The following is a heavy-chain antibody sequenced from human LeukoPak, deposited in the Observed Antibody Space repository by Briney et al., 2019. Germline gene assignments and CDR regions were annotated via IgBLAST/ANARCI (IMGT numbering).Heavy chain of an antibody. CDR1: GGSICSGSYY. V-gene: IGHV4-61*02. Sequence: SQTLSLTCTVSGGSICSGSYYWSWIRQPAGKGLEWIGRIYTSGSTNYNPSLKSRVTISVDTSKNQFSLKLSSVTAADTAVYYCARLPLGYCSSTSCYTERDYWGQGTLVTVSS. J-gene: IGHJ4*02. CDR3: ARLPLGYCSSTSCYTERDY. CDR2: IYTSGST. D-gene: IGHD2-2*02.